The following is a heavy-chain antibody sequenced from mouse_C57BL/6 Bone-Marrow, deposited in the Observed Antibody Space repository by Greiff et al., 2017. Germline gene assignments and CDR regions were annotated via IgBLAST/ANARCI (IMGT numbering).Heavy chain of an antibody. Sequence: VQLQQPGAELVKPGASVKMSCKASGYTFTSYWITWVKQRPGQGLEWIGDIYPGSGRTNHNEKFKSKATLTVDTSSSKDYMQLSSLTSEDSAVYDCERPYCSNDWYFDVWGTGTTVTVSS. D-gene: IGHD2-5*01. CDR3: ERPYCSNDWYFDV. J-gene: IGHJ1*03. CDR2: IYPGSGRT. V-gene: IGHV1-55*01. CDR1: GYTFTSYW.